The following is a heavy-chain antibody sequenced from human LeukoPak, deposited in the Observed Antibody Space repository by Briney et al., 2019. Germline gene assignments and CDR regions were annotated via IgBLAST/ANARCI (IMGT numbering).Heavy chain of an antibody. D-gene: IGHD4-17*01. Sequence: GGSLRLSCAASGFTFSNYGMNWVRQAPGKGLEWVSVIYSGGSTYYADSVRGRFTISRDNSKNTLYLQMNSLRAEDTAVYYCARESYGDYYFDYWGQGTLVTVSS. CDR2: IYSGGST. V-gene: IGHV3-53*01. J-gene: IGHJ4*02. CDR3: ARESYGDYYFDY. CDR1: GFTFSNYG.